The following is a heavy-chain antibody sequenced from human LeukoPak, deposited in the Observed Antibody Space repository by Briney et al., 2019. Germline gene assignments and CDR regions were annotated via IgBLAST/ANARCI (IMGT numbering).Heavy chain of an antibody. CDR2: VGLSGDST. J-gene: IGHJ4*02. D-gene: IGHD2-2*01. CDR1: GFTFSTYA. Sequence: HAGGSLRVSCAASGFTFSTYAMNRVRQDPGKRPEWVSGVGLSGDSTYYADSVNGRFTISRDNSQNTLHLQMNSLRAEDTALYFFFSSRRRHTRYQFDSWGQGTLVTVSS. V-gene: IGHV3-23*01. CDR3: FSSRRRHTRYQFDS.